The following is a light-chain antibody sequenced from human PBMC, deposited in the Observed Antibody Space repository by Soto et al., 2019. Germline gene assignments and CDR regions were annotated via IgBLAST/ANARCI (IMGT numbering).Light chain of an antibody. V-gene: IGLV2-14*01. CDR1: NSAVGGYNY. Sequence: QSALTQPASVSGSPGQSITISCTGTNSAVGGYNYVSWYQQHPGKAPKLMIYDVSNRPSGVSNRFSGSKSGNTASLTISGLQAEDDADYYSSSYTSSSTLVVFGGGTKVTVL. CDR2: DVS. CDR3: SSYTSSSTLVV. J-gene: IGLJ2*01.